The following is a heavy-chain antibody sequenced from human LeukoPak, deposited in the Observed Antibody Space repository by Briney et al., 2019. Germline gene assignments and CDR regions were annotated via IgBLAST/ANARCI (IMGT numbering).Heavy chain of an antibody. V-gene: IGHV1-69*04. J-gene: IGHJ5*02. Sequence: SVKVSCKASGGTFSIYGVSWVRQAPGQRLEWLGRIIPMFDITNYAQKFQGRVTVTADKATNTAYMELSSLISEDTAVYYCARDSSAAGSGGLFDPWGQGTQVTVSS. CDR3: ARDSSAAGSGGLFDP. CDR1: GGTFSIYG. D-gene: IGHD6-13*01. CDR2: IIPMFDIT.